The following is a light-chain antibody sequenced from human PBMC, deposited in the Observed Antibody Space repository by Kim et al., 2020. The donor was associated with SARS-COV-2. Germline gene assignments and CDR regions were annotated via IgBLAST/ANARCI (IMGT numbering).Light chain of an antibody. CDR3: QSYNRDNVI. J-gene: IGLJ2*01. Sequence: GKAVTTSCTRSSGSIDDHYVQWYQQRPGGVPTTVIYEDDQRPSGVSDRFSGSIDNSSNSASLTISGLRTEDEADYYCQSYNRDNVIFGGGTQLTVL. CDR2: EDD. V-gene: IGLV6-57*03. CDR1: SGSIDDHY.